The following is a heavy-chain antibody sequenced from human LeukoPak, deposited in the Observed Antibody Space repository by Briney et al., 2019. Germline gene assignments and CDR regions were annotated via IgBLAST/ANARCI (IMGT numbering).Heavy chain of an antibody. V-gene: IGHV3-30-3*01. J-gene: IGHJ4*02. CDR2: ISFDGSNK. D-gene: IGHD3-22*01. CDR3: ATYSYDSSGYYSPDS. Sequence: GGSLRLSCAASEFTFSSYAMHWVRQAPGKGLEWVAVISFDGSNKYYADSVKGRFTISRDNSKNTLYLQMNSLRAEDTALYYCATYSYDSSGYYSPDSWGQGALVTVSS. CDR1: EFTFSSYA.